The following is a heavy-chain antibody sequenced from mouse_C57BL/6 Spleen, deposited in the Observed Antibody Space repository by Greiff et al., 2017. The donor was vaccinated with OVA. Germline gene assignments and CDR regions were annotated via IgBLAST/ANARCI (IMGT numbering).Heavy chain of an antibody. CDR2: ISGGGGNT. J-gene: IGHJ4*01. V-gene: IGHV5-9*01. CDR1: GFTFSSYT. D-gene: IGHD3-2*02. Sequence: EVKLVESGGGLVKPGGSLKLSCAASGFTFSSYTMSWVRQTPEKRLAWVATISGGGGNTSHPDSVKGRFTISRDNAKNTLYLQMSSLRSEDTALYYCALTAQASRAMDYWGQGTSVTVSS. CDR3: ALTAQASRAMDY.